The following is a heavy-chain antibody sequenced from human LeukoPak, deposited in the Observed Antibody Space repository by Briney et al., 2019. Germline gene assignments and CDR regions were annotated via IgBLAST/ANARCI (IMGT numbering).Heavy chain of an antibody. CDR3: ARGIPKTYCTSTSGYVNWFGP. CDR2: ISSSSTNT. V-gene: IGHV3-11*06. Sequence: GGSLRLSCAASGFTFSAYFMTWIRQAPGKGLEWVSYISSSSTNTNYADSVKGRFTISRDNAKNSLSLQMNSLRAEDTAVYYCARGIPKTYCTSTSGYVNWFGPWGQGTLVIVSS. CDR1: GFTFSAYF. J-gene: IGHJ5*02. D-gene: IGHD2-2*01.